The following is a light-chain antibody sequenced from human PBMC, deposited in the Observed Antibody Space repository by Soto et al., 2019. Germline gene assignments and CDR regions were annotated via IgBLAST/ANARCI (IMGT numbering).Light chain of an antibody. CDR3: VAWDTSLTTTVL. J-gene: IGLJ2*01. Sequence: QSALTQPPSVSAAPGQKVIISCSGSSSNIESNFVSWYQQLPGTAPKLLIFDNYKRPSGIPDRFSGSKSGTSATLGITGLQTGDEADYYCVAWDTSLTTTVLFGGGTQLTVL. V-gene: IGLV1-51*01. CDR2: DNY. CDR1: SSNIESNF.